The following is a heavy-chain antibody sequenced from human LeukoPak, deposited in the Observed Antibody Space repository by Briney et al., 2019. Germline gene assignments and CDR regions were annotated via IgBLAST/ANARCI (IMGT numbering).Heavy chain of an antibody. J-gene: IGHJ4*02. V-gene: IGHV4-59*01. Sequence: SETLSLTRTVSGGSISSYYWSWIRQPPGKGLEWIGYIYYSGSTNYNPSLKSRVTISVDTSKNQFSLKLSSVTAADTAVYYCARHLGHCSSTSCSHFDFWGQGTLVTVSS. D-gene: IGHD2-2*01. CDR3: ARHLGHCSSTSCSHFDF. CDR2: IYYSGST. CDR1: GGSISSYY.